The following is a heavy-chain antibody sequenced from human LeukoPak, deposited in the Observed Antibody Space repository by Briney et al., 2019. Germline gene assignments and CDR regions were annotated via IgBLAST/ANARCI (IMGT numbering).Heavy chain of an antibody. D-gene: IGHD7-27*01. V-gene: IGHV4-39*01. J-gene: IGHJ4*02. CDR1: GGSISSSSNY. Sequence: SETLSLTCTVSGGSISSSSNYWGWIRQSPGKGLEWIGSIYYSGSTYYNPSLKSRVTISVDTSKIQFFLKLSSATAADTAVYYCARGIGNWGDFDYWGQGTLVTVSS. CDR3: ARGIGNWGDFDY. CDR2: IYYSGST.